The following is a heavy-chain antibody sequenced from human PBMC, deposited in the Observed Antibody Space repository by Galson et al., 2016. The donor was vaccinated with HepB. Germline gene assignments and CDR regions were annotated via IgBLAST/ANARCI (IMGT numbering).Heavy chain of an antibody. V-gene: IGHV4-39*01. D-gene: IGHD3-3*01. CDR3: ARRFCETSLCHNAFDI. CDR2: IYFSGNT. Sequence: SETLSLTCSVSDDSFSSRNHFWGWVRQSPGRGPEYLGIIYFSGNTYYNPSLTGRLTISVDTSKNQFSLHLDSVTASDTAVYYCARRFCETSLCHNAFDIWGHGTTVTVSS. CDR1: DDSFSSRNHF. J-gene: IGHJ3*02.